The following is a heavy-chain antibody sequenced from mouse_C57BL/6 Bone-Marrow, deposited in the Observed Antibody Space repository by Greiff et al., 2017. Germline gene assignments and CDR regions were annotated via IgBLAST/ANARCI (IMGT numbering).Heavy chain of an antibody. CDR3: AYYGSRDFDY. D-gene: IGHD1-1*01. Sequence: VKLMESGAELARPGASVKLSCKASGYTFTSYGISWVKQRTGQGLEWIGEIYPRSGNTYYNEKFKGKATLTADKSSSTAYMELRSLTSEDSAVYFCAYYGSRDFDYWGQGTTLTVSS. J-gene: IGHJ2*01. V-gene: IGHV1-81*01. CDR2: IYPRSGNT. CDR1: GYTFTSYG.